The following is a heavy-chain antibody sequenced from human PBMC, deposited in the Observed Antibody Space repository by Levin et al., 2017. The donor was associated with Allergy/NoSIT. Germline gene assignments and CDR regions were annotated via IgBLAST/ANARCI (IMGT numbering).Heavy chain of an antibody. Sequence: SVKVSCKASGGTFSSYAISWVRQAPGQGLEWMGGIIPIFGTANYAQKFQGRVTITADKSTSTAYMELSSLRSEDTAVYYCARSGSSGYRIDYWGQGTLVTVSS. V-gene: IGHV1-69*06. CDR2: IIPIFGTA. J-gene: IGHJ4*02. D-gene: IGHD3-22*01. CDR1: GGTFSSYA. CDR3: ARSGSSGYRIDY.